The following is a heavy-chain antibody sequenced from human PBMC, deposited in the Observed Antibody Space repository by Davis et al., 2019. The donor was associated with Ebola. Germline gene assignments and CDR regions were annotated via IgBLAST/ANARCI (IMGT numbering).Heavy chain of an antibody. J-gene: IGHJ4*02. D-gene: IGHD1-26*01. CDR1: GFTFSGYA. Sequence: GESLKISCVASGFTFSGYAMHWVRQAPGKGLEWVALISYYASNKYYADSVEGRFTISRDNSKNTLYLQMNSLRDEDTAVYYCARDPRSGSYLGTLYFDYWGQGTLVTVSS. CDR3: ARDPRSGSYLGTLYFDY. CDR2: ISYYASNK. V-gene: IGHV3-30*04.